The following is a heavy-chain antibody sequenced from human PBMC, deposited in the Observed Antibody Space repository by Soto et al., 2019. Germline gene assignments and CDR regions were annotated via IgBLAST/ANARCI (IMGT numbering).Heavy chain of an antibody. V-gene: IGHV1-69*12. Sequence: QVRLEQSGGEVKKPGSSVKVSCRVSGGIFSDYAVSWVRQAPGHGLQWVGGIIPKFGTAKYARKFEDGVTLTADELTSTVYMEINNLRSEDTALYYCARDKLSSLVVETPHLFDSWGQGTLLTVSS. CDR2: IIPKFGTA. D-gene: IGHD2-21*01. CDR3: ARDKLSSLVVETPHLFDS. CDR1: GGIFSDYA. J-gene: IGHJ5*01.